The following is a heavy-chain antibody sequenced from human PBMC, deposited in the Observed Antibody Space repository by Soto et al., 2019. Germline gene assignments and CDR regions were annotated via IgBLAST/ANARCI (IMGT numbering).Heavy chain of an antibody. Sequence: QMQMQESGPRLVKPSETLSLTCTVSGASITDSYWSWIRQPPEKGLEWIGYIYFSGVATYNPSLKSRATMSRDTSKHEFSLKLTSVTAADTAIYYCARGDPYLAVSGAGYWGQGTVVTVSS. CDR1: GASITDSY. J-gene: IGHJ1*01. D-gene: IGHD1-26*01. CDR3: ARGDPYLAVSGAGY. CDR2: IYFSGVA. V-gene: IGHV4-59*01.